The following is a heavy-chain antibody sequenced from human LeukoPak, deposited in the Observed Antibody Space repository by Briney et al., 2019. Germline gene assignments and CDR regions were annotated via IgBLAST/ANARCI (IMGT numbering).Heavy chain of an antibody. J-gene: IGHJ4*02. CDR2: IYHSGST. Sequence: SETLSLTCTVSGYSISSGYYWGWIRQPPGKGLEWIGSIYHSGSTYYSPSLKSRVTISVDTSKKQFSLKLSSVTAADTAIYYCARETAAAGSFIAINDYWGQGTLVTVSS. V-gene: IGHV4-38-2*02. CDR1: GYSISSGYY. CDR3: ARETAAAGSFIAINDY. D-gene: IGHD6-13*01.